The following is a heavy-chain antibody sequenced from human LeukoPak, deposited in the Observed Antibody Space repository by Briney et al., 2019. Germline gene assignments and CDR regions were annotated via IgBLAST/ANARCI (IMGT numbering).Heavy chain of an antibody. Sequence: GGSLRLSCAASGFTFSRSAMHWVRQPPGKGLEWMAVISNDGMRKFHADSVKGRFAISRDNSKNTLYLQMDSLTTEDTALYYCARRRDGYNPELDYWGQGTLVTVSS. D-gene: IGHD5-24*01. CDR2: ISNDGMRK. V-gene: IGHV3-30*09. J-gene: IGHJ4*02. CDR1: GFTFSRSA. CDR3: ARRRDGYNPELDY.